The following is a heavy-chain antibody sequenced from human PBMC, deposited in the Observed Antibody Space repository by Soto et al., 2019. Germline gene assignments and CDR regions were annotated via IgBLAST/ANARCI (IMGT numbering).Heavy chain of an antibody. CDR2: IFSNDEK. V-gene: IGHV2-26*04. Sequence: FGPTLVNPTETLTLTCTVSGFSLSNARMGVSWIRQPPGKALEWLAHIFSNDEKSYSTSLKSRLTISKDTSKSQVVLTMTNMDPVDTATYYCASIGTYYDFWSGYSDNWFDPWGQGTLVTVSS. CDR3: ASIGTYYDFWSGYSDNWFDP. D-gene: IGHD3-3*01. J-gene: IGHJ5*02. CDR1: GFSLSNARMG.